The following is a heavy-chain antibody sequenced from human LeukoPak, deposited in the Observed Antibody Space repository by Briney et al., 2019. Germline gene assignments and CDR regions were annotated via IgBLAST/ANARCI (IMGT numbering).Heavy chain of an antibody. CDR1: GGSFSGYY. CDR3: ARGFSGHSKSVIGWFDP. Sequence: SETLSLTCAVYGGSFSGYYWSWIRQHPGKGLEWIGYIYYSGSTYYNPSLKSRVTISVDTSKNQFSLKLSSVTAADMAVYYCARGFSGHSKSVIGWFDPWGQGTLVTVSS. J-gene: IGHJ5*02. CDR2: IYYSGST. D-gene: IGHD4-11*01. V-gene: IGHV4-31*11.